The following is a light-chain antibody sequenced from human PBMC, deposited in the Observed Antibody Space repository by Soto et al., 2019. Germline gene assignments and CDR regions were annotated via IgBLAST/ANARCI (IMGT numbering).Light chain of an antibody. V-gene: IGKV3-20*01. J-gene: IGKJ3*01. CDR1: QSVTGSS. CDR2: GAS. CDR3: QKYGSSPPVT. Sequence: EIVLTQSPGTLSLSPGERATLSCRASQSVTGSSLAWYQQKPGQAPRLLIYGASSRSSGIPDRFSGSGSGTDFTLTISRLEPEDFAVYYCQKYGSSPPVTFGPGTKVDIK.